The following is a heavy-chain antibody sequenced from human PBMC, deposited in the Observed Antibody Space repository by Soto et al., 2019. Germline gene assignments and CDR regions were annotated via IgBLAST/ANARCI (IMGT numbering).Heavy chain of an antibody. J-gene: IGHJ4*02. D-gene: IGHD1-26*01. CDR3: AEDRGSGSYYY. V-gene: IGHV1-69*01. CDR1: GGTFSSYA. Sequence: QVQLVQSGAEVKKPGSSVTVSCKASGGTFSSYAISWERQAPGQGLEWMGGIIPIFGTANYAQKFQGRVTITADESTSTGYMELSSLRSEDRAVYYGAEDRGSGSYYYWGQGTLVTVSS. CDR2: IIPIFGTA.